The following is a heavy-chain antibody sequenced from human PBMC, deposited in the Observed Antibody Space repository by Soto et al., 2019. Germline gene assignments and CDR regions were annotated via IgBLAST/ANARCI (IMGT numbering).Heavy chain of an antibody. CDR3: ARDLGGGYSYGSPDYYYGMDV. CDR2: IYYSGST. V-gene: IGHV4-59*01. Sequence: SETLSLTCTVSGGSISSYYWSWIRQPPGKGLEWIGYIYYSGSTNYNPSLKSRVTISVDTSKNQFSLKLSSVTAADTAVYYCARDLGGGYSYGSPDYYYGMDVWGQGTTVTVSS. J-gene: IGHJ6*02. D-gene: IGHD5-18*01. CDR1: GGSISSYY.